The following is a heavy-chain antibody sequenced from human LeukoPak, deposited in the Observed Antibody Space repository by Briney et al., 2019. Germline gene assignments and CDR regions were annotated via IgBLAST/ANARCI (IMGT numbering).Heavy chain of an antibody. CDR2: IIPIFGTA. Sequence: ASVNVSCKASGGTFSSYAISWVRQAPGQGLEWMGVIIPIFGTADYAQKFQGRVTITTDESTSTAYMELSSLRYEDTAVYYCARGRSYYYGSASYYGWFDPWGQGTLVTVSS. D-gene: IGHD3-10*01. CDR3: ARGRSYYYGSASYYGWFDP. CDR1: GGTFSSYA. J-gene: IGHJ5*02. V-gene: IGHV1-69*05.